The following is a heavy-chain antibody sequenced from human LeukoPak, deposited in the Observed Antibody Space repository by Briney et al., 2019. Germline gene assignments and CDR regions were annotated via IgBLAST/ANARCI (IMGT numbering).Heavy chain of an antibody. Sequence: GGSLRLSCVASGFTFSKYGMHWVRQAPGKGLQWLAIIWYDGHNNYYADSVKGRFTISRDNSKNTLFLEMNDLKAEDTAVYYCAREWGLIAVAGGPGYWGQGTLVTVSS. CDR2: IWYDGHNN. CDR1: GFTFSKYG. CDR3: AREWGLIAVAGGPGY. D-gene: IGHD2-21*01. V-gene: IGHV3-33*01. J-gene: IGHJ4*02.